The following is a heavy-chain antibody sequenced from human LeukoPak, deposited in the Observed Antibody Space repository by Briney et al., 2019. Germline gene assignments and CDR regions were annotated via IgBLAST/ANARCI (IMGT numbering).Heavy chain of an antibody. Sequence: ASVKVSCKASGYTFSSYAITWVRQAPGQGLEWMGWISTYNGNTNYAQKLQGRVTMTTDTSTSTAYMELRSLRSDDTAVYYCARDNQFIVVPAAMRSSWFDPWGQGTLVTVSS. D-gene: IGHD2-2*01. CDR2: ISTYNGNT. CDR1: GYTFSSYA. CDR3: ARDNQFIVVPAAMRSSWFDP. J-gene: IGHJ5*02. V-gene: IGHV1-18*01.